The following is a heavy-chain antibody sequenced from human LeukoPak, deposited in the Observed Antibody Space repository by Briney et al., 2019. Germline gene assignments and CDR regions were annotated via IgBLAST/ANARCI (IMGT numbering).Heavy chain of an antibody. CDR3: ATFIHDLKLGSGFDY. Sequence: SETLSLTCTVSGGSISSYYWSWTRQPPGKGLEWIGYIYYSGSTNYNPSLKSRVTISVDTSKNQFSLKLSSVTAADTAVYYCATFIHDLKLGSGFDYWGQGTLVTVSS. CDR1: GGSISSYY. J-gene: IGHJ4*02. V-gene: IGHV4-59*08. D-gene: IGHD3-10*01. CDR2: IYYSGST.